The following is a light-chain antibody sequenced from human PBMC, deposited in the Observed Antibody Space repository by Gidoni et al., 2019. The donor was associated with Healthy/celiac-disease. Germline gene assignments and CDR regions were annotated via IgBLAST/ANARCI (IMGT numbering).Light chain of an antibody. V-gene: IGKV3-15*01. J-gene: IGKJ1*01. CDR3: QQYNNWPPWT. CDR2: GAS. CDR1: QSVNSN. Sequence: EIVMTQSPATLSVSPGERATLSCRASQSVNSNLAWYQQKPGQAPRLLIYGASTRATGMAARFSGSGCGTEVTLTISSLQSEDVAVYYCQQYNNWPPWTFGQGTKVEIK.